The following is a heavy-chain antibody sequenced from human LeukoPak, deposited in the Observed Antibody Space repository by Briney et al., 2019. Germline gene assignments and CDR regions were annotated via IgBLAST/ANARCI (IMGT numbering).Heavy chain of an antibody. CDR2: ISSRSSYI. CDR3: ASGVTYVDS. CDR1: GFTFSSYN. V-gene: IGHV3-21*01. Sequence: PGGSLRLSCAASGFTFSSYNMKWVRQAPGRGLEWVSSISSRSSYISYADSVKGRFTISRDNAKKSLYLQMNSLRAEDTAVYYCASGVTYVDSWGQGTLVTVSS. J-gene: IGHJ4*02. D-gene: IGHD3-3*01.